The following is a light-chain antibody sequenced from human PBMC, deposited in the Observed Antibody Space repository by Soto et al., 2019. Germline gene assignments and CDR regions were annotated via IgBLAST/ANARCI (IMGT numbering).Light chain of an antibody. V-gene: IGLV2-23*03. J-gene: IGLJ1*01. Sequence: QSALTQPASVSGSPGQSITISCTGTSSDVGSYNLVSWYQQHPGKAPKLMIYEGSKRPSGVSNRFSGSKSGNTASLTISGLQAEDEADYYCCSYAGSSTFEFFGTGTKVTVL. CDR3: CSYAGSSTFEF. CDR1: SSDVGSYNL. CDR2: EGS.